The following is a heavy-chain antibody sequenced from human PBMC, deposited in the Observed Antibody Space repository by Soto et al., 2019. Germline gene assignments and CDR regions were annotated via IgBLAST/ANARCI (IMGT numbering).Heavy chain of an antibody. D-gene: IGHD5-18*01. CDR2: ISYDGSNK. CDR3: AKDGFTAMVGYYFDY. V-gene: IGHV3-30*18. CDR1: GFTFSSYG. Sequence: QVPLVESGGGVVQPGRSLRLSCAASGFTFSSYGMHWVRQAPGKGLEWVAVISYDGSNKYYADSVKGRFTISRDNSKNTLYLQMNSLRAEDTAVYYCAKDGFTAMVGYYFDYWGQGTLVTVSS. J-gene: IGHJ4*02.